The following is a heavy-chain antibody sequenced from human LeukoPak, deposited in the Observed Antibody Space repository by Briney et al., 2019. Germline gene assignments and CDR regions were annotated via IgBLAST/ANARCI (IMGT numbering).Heavy chain of an antibody. CDR2: ISGSGGST. CDR3: AKDRPARYYYDRSSDPYYFDY. V-gene: IGHV3-23*01. D-gene: IGHD3-22*01. CDR1: GFTFSNYV. Sequence: GGSLRLSCAASGFTFSNYVMSWVRQAPGTGLEWVAGISGSGGSTFYADSVKGRFTISRDNSRDTLYLQMNSLRAEDTAVYYCAKDRPARYYYDRSSDPYYFDYCGQGTLVTVSS. J-gene: IGHJ4*02.